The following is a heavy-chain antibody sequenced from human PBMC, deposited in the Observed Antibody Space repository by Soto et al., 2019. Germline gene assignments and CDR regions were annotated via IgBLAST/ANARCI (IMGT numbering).Heavy chain of an antibody. CDR3: ARGPPRRAYDSSGYYRPPHYYYGMDV. D-gene: IGHD3-22*01. J-gene: IGHJ6*02. Sequence: GASVKVSCKASGYTFTSYAMHWVRQAPGQRLEWMGWINAGNGNTKYSQKFQGRVTITRDTSASTAYMELSSLRSEDTAVCYCARGPPRRAYDSSGYYRPPHYYYGMDVWGQGTLVTVSS. CDR1: GYTFTSYA. CDR2: INAGNGNT. V-gene: IGHV1-3*01.